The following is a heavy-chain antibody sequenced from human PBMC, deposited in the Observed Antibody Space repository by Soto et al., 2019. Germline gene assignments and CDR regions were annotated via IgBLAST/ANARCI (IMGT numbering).Heavy chain of an antibody. Sequence: EVHLVESGGGLVEPGGSLRLSCAASGFIFNNAWMTWVRQAPGKGLEWVAHIKSRPDGGTADYAASVKGRFTISRDDSRYTLYLQMNSLRIEDTAVYSCTTAGPRDWYFNRWGRGTLVTVSS. CDR1: GFIFNNAW. CDR2: IKSRPDGGTA. CDR3: TTAGPRDWYFNR. V-gene: IGHV3-15*01. J-gene: IGHJ2*01.